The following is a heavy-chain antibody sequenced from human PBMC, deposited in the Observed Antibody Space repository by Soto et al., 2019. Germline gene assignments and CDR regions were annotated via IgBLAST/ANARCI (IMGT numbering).Heavy chain of an antibody. CDR3: VRGSKGYYYGMDV. CDR2: IYYSGST. J-gene: IGHJ6*02. CDR1: GGSISSGGYY. V-gene: IGHV4-31*03. D-gene: IGHD3-10*01. Sequence: QVQLQESGPGLVKPSQTLSLTCTVSGGSISSGGYYWSWIRQHPGKGLEWIGYIYYSGSTYYNPSLKSRVTISVDTSKNQFSLKLSSVTAADTAVYYCVRGSKGYYYGMDVWGQGTTVTVSS.